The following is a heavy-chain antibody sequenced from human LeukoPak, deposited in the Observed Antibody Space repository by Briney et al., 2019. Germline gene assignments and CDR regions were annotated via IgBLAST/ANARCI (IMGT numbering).Heavy chain of an antibody. CDR2: MYYSGST. V-gene: IGHV4-59*01. D-gene: IGHD3-16*02. CDR3: ARVNYDYVWGSYRYKGYYFDY. J-gene: IGHJ4*02. CDR1: GGSISSYY. Sequence: SETLSLTCTVSGGSISSYYWSWIRQPPGKGLEWIGYMYYSGSTNYNPSLKSRVTISVDTSKNQFSLKLSSVTAADTAVYYCARVNYDYVWGSYRYKGYYFDYWGQGTLVTVSS.